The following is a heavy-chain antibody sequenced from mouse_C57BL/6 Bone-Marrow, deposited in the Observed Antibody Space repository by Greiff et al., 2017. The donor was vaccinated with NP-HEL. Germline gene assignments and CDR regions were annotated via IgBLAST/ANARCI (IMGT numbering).Heavy chain of an antibody. CDR2: IHPSDSDT. V-gene: IGHV1-74*01. CDR3: AIRDSSGSGAFDG. D-gene: IGHD3-2*02. Sequence: QVQLQQPGAELVKPGASVKVSCKASGYTFTSYWMHWVKQRPGQGLEWIGRIHPSDSDTNYNQKFKGKATLTVDTSSSTAYMQLSSLTSEDSAVYYCAIRDSSGSGAFDGWGKGTTVTVSS. CDR1: GYTFTSYW. J-gene: IGHJ2*01.